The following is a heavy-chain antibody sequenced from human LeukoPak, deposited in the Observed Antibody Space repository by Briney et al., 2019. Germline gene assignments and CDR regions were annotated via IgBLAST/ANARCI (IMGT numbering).Heavy chain of an antibody. CDR3: AMYCSSTSCYPIPH. CDR2: INHSGST. D-gene: IGHD2-2*01. Sequence: SQTLSLTCTVSGGSISSGSYYWSWIRQPPGKGLGWIGEINHSGSTNYNPSLKSRVTISVDTSKNQFSLKLSSVTAADTAVYYCAMYCSSTSCYPIPHWGQGTLVTVSS. CDR1: GGSISSGSYY. V-gene: IGHV4-31*03. J-gene: IGHJ1*01.